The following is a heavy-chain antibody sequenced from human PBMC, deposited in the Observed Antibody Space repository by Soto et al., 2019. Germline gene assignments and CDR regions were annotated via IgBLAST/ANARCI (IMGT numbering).Heavy chain of an antibody. CDR3: ARVGSGYAGMDV. Sequence: GGSLRLSCAASGFTFSSYDMHWVRQAPGKGLEWVSAIGTAGDTYYPGSVKGRFTISRENAKNSLYLQMNSLSAEDTAVYYCARVGSGYAGMDVWGQGTTVTVSS. V-gene: IGHV3-13*01. J-gene: IGHJ6*02. CDR1: GFTFSSYD. D-gene: IGHD6-13*01. CDR2: IGTAGDT.